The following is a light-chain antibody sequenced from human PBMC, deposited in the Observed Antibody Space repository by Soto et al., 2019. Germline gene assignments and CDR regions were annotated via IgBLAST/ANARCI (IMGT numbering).Light chain of an antibody. J-gene: IGKJ1*01. CDR1: QGISSY. V-gene: IGKV1-39*01. Sequence: IRMTQSPSSFSASTGDRVTITCRASQGISSYLNWYQQKPGKAPKLLIYAASSLQSGVPSRFSGSGSGTDFTLTISSLQPEDFATYYCQQSYSTRVTFGQGTKVEIK. CDR2: AAS. CDR3: QQSYSTRVT.